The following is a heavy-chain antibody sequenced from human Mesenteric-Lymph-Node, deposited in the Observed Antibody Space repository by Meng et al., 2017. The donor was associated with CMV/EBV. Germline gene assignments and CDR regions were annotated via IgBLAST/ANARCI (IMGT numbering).Heavy chain of an antibody. CDR2: ISHDGSIA. V-gene: IGHV3-30-3*01. J-gene: IGHJ4*02. CDR3: ARDTSITARLDGPFDY. Sequence: GGSLRLSCAVSGFTFSTSAIHWVRQAPGKGLEWVALISHDGSIAYYADSVKGRFTISRDNSKNTLYLQMNSLRPEDTAVYYCARDTSITARLDGPFDYWGQGTLVTVSS. D-gene: IGHD6-6*01. CDR1: GFTFSTSA.